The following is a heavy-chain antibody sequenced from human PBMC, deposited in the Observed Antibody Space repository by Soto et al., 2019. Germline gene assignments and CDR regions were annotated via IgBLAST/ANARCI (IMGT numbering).Heavy chain of an antibody. CDR2: IIPILGIA. Sequence: SVKVSCKASGGTFSSYTISWVRQAPGQGLEWMGRIIPILGIANYAQKFQGRVTITADKTTSTAYMELSSLRAEDTAVYYCVKGIAAAGTGWFDPWGQGTLVTVSS. J-gene: IGHJ5*02. CDR1: GGTFSSYT. D-gene: IGHD6-13*01. V-gene: IGHV1-69*02. CDR3: VKGIAAAGTGWFDP.